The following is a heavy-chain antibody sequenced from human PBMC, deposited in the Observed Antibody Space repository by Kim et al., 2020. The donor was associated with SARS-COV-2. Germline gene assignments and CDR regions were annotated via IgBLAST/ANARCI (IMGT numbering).Heavy chain of an antibody. V-gene: IGHV3-23*01. D-gene: IGHD2-15*01. CDR2: ISGSGGST. Sequence: GGSLRLSCAASGFTFSSYAMSWVRQAPGKGLEWVSAISGSGGSTYYADSVKGRFTISRDNSKNTLYLQMNSLRAEDTAVYYCAKEGDCSGGSCYPVYYYYYGMDVWGQGTTVTVSS. CDR1: GFTFSSYA. J-gene: IGHJ6*02. CDR3: AKEGDCSGGSCYPVYYYYYGMDV.